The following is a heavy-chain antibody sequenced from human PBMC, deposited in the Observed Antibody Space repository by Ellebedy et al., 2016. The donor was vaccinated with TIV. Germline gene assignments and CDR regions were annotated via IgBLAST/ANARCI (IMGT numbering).Heavy chain of an antibody. CDR1: GFPFSSHS. CDR2: ISSSSDVI. Sequence: GESLKISXAASGFPFSSHSVNWVRQAPGKGLEWVAYISSSSDVIYYADSVKGRFTISRDNAKNSLYLQMNSLRAEDTAVYYCARDRDGYWGQGTLVTVSS. V-gene: IGHV3-21*05. D-gene: IGHD5-24*01. J-gene: IGHJ4*02. CDR3: ARDRDGY.